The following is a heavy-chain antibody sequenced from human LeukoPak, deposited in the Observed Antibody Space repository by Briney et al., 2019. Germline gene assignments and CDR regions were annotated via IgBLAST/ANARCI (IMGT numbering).Heavy chain of an antibody. Sequence: SETLSLTCTVSGGSISSSSYYWGWIRQPPGKGLEWIGSIYYSGSTYYNPSLKSRVTISVDTSKNQFSLKLSSVTAADTAVDYCARGVAGSSRYPNPYHHYRMDVWGQGTTVTVSS. CDR3: ARGVAGSSRYPNPYHHYRMDV. CDR2: IYYSGST. V-gene: IGHV4-39*07. D-gene: IGHD6-13*01. J-gene: IGHJ6*02. CDR1: GGSISSSSYY.